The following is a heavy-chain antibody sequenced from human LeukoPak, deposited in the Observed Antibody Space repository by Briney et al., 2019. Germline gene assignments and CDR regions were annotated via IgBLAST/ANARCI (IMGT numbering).Heavy chain of an antibody. CDR1: GITFSGSA. D-gene: IGHD4-17*01. CDR3: TRRLMTTVNDY. J-gene: IGHJ4*02. CDR2: IRSKANDHAT. V-gene: IGHV3-73*01. Sequence: GGSLRLSCAASGITFSGSAMHWVRLSPGKGLEWVGRIRSKANDHATAYAASVRGRFTISRDDSKNTAYLQMNSLKTEDTAVYYCTRRLMTTVNDYWGQGTLITVSS.